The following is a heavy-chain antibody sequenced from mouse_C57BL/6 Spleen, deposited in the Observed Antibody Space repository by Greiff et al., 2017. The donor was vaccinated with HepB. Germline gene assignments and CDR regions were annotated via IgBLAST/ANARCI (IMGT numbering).Heavy chain of an antibody. D-gene: IGHD1-1*01. J-gene: IGHJ2*01. CDR2: INPSSGYT. CDR3: ASGIYYGSSFDY. V-gene: IGHV1-4*01. CDR1: GYTFTSYT. Sequence: VQLQQSGAELARPGASVKMSCKASGYTFTSYTMHWVKQRPGQGLEWIGYINPSSGYTKYNQKFKDKATLTADKSSSTAYMQLSSLTSEDSAVYYCASGIYYGSSFDYWGQGTTLTVSS.